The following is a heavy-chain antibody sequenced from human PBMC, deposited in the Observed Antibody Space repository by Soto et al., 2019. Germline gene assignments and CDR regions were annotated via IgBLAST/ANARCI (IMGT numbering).Heavy chain of an antibody. CDR3: ARGTIVARQHLDY. CDR2: ISIRGGDE. J-gene: IGHJ4*02. CDR1: GFTFSSYA. Sequence: QVQLVESGVGVVQPGKSLRLSCAASGFTFSSYAMHWARQAPGKGLEWVTVISIRGGDEYYAESVRGRFTISRDDSKNTMYPQMDSLRVEDTAVYYCARGTIVARQHLDYWGQGTLVTVSS. V-gene: IGHV3-30*03. D-gene: IGHD1-1*01.